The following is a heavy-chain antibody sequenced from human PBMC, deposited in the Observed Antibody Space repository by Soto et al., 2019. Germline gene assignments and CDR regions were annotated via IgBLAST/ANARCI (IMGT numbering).Heavy chain of an antibody. Sequence: QITLKESGPTLVKPTQTLTLTCTFSGFSLTTRGVGVGWIRQPPGKALECLALIYWDDDKRYSPSLQSRLSIXKXTXTNQVVLTMTNVYPVDTATYYCAHIPNYYQYDWFDPWGQGTLVSVSS. V-gene: IGHV2-5*02. CDR1: GFSLTTRGVG. CDR2: IYWDDDK. D-gene: IGHD3-16*01. J-gene: IGHJ5*02. CDR3: AHIPNYYQYDWFDP.